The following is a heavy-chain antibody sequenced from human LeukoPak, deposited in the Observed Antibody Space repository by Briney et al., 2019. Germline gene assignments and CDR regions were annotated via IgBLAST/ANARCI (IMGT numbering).Heavy chain of an antibody. V-gene: IGHV4-61*01. CDR1: GGSVSSGSYY. Sequence: SETLSLTCTVSGGSVSSGSYYWSWIRQPPGKGLEWIGYIYYSGSTNYNPSLKSRVTISVDTSKNQFSLKLSSVTAADTVVYYCARYSSSWYYYFDYWGQGTLVTVSS. CDR2: IYYSGST. CDR3: ARYSSSWYYYFDY. D-gene: IGHD6-13*01. J-gene: IGHJ4*02.